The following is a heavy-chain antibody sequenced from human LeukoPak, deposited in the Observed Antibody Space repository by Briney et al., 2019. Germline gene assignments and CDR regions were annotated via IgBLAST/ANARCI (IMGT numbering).Heavy chain of an antibody. J-gene: IGHJ5*02. CDR1: GGSISTYY. Sequence: PSETLSLTCIVSGGSISTYYWSWIRQPAGKGLEWIGRIYTSANTNYNPSLKSRVTISVDKSKNQFALKLRSVTAADTAVYYCAREADSSSWYEEGWFDPWGQGTLVTVSS. D-gene: IGHD6-13*01. V-gene: IGHV4-4*07. CDR2: IYTSANT. CDR3: AREADSSSWYEEGWFDP.